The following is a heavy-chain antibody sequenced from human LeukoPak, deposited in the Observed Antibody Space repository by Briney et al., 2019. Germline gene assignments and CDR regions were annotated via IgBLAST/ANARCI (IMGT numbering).Heavy chain of an antibody. CDR1: GASIRNGNYY. V-gene: IGHV4-30-4*01. Sequence: KPSQTLSLTCTVSGASIRNGNYYWSWICQPPGKGLEWIGNIYFSGSTDYNPSLKSRVTMSVDTSNNQFSLNLSSVTAADTAVYYCARDRNSGYEFDYWGQGTLVTVSS. CDR2: IYFSGST. CDR3: ARDRNSGYEFDY. J-gene: IGHJ4*02. D-gene: IGHD5-12*01.